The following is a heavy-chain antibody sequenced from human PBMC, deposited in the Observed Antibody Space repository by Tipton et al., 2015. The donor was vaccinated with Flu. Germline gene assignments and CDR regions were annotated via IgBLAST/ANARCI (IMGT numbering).Heavy chain of an antibody. V-gene: IGHV3-23*01. CDR2: FSASGRTT. D-gene: IGHD6-19*01. CDR1: GFTFSRYG. CDR3: AKVIPELVAGLDY. Sequence: AVSGFTFSRYGISWVRQAPGKGLEWVSGFSASGRTTYFADSVKGRFTISRDNFRNTLFLQMNGLRAEDTAVYYCAKVIPELVAGLDYWGQGNLVTVSS. J-gene: IGHJ4*02.